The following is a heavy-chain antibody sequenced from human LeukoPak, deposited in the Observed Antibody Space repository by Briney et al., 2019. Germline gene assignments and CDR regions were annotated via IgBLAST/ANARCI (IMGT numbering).Heavy chain of an antibody. CDR2: INPDGNDK. D-gene: IGHD2/OR15-2a*01. V-gene: IGHV3-7*01. CDR3: IPANRGPSPLSDY. Sequence: QAGGSLRLSCTVSGFTFSSHWMSWVRQAPGKGLEWVANINPDGNDKQYVDSVKGRFTISRDNAKNSLYLQMNSLRAEDTAVYYCIPANRGPSPLSDYWGQGTLVTVSS. J-gene: IGHJ4*02. CDR1: GFTFSSHW.